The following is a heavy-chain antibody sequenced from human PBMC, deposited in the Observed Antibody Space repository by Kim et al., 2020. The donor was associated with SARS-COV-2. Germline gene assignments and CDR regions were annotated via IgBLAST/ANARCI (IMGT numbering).Heavy chain of an antibody. D-gene: IGHD3-22*01. Sequence: SVKGRFTISRDNPTNTLYLQMNSLRDEDTAVYYCAKDNRYYYDRPDAFDIWGQGTMVTVSS. CDR3: AKDNRYYYDRPDAFDI. V-gene: IGHV3-23*03. J-gene: IGHJ3*02.